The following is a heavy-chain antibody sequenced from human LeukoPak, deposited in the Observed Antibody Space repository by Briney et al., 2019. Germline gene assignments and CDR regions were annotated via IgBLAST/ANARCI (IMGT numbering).Heavy chain of an antibody. CDR1: GFTLSTYG. CDR3: ARAMRRGYDY. CDR2: ISSSNDSI. J-gene: IGHJ4*02. Sequence: PAGSLRLSCAASGFTLSTYGMNWVRQAPGKRLEWVSYISSSNDSIYYADSVKGRFTISRDNAENSLYLQMNSLRDEDTAVYYCARAMRRGYDYWGQGTLVTVSS. D-gene: IGHD5-12*01. V-gene: IGHV3-48*02.